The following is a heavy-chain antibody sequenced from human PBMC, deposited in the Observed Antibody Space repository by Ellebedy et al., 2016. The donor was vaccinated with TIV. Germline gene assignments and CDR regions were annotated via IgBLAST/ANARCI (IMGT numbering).Heavy chain of an antibody. CDR1: GFTFSSNA. Sequence: GESLKISCAASGFTFSSNAMSWVRQAPGKGLEWVSVISGSGNNTYYGGSVRGRFTISRDTSENTLYLQMNSLRADDTAIYYCAKNSGSSAYHVLDVWGQGTTVTVSS. CDR3: AKNSGSSAYHVLDV. CDR2: ISGSGNNT. D-gene: IGHD3-10*01. J-gene: IGHJ6*02. V-gene: IGHV3-23*01.